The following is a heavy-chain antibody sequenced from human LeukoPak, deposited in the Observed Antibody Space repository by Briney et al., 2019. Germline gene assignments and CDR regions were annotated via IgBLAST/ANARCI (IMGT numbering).Heavy chain of an antibody. CDR3: ARRSSTLYYPMDV. J-gene: IGHJ6*02. CDR2: IQNSALYRATI. Sequence: SETLSLTCAVSGGSIGTYYWTWIRQPPGKGLEWIGYIQNSALYRATIKSSPSLQSRVSLSIDTSKKQVSLTVNSVTAADTAVYYCARRSSTLYYPMDVWGPGTAVTVSS. CDR1: GGSIGTYY. D-gene: IGHD1-26*01. V-gene: IGHV4-4*08.